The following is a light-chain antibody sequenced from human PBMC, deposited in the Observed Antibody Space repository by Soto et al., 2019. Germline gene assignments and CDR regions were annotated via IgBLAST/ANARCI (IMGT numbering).Light chain of an antibody. Sequence: DIQMTQSAASLSASVGDRVTITCRASQSISSYLNWYQQKPGKAPKLLIYVASSLQSGIPSRFSGSGSGTDFTLTISSLQPEDSATYYCQQSYSTARKTFGQGTKVDIK. CDR1: QSISSY. CDR3: QQSYSTARKT. CDR2: VAS. J-gene: IGKJ1*01. V-gene: IGKV1-39*01.